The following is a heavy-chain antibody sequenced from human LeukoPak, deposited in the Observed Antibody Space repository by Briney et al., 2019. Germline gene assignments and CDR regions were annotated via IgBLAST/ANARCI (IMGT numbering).Heavy chain of an antibody. Sequence: GGSLRLSCTASGFSFSSPGMNWVRQAPGKGLEWVSGISGSGGSTYYADSVKGRFTISRDNSKNTLYLQMNSLRAEDTAVYYCAKHIVVVVAATNYWGQGTLVTVSS. V-gene: IGHV3-23*01. CDR1: GFSFSSPG. J-gene: IGHJ4*02. CDR3: AKHIVVVVAATNY. CDR2: ISGSGGST. D-gene: IGHD2-15*01.